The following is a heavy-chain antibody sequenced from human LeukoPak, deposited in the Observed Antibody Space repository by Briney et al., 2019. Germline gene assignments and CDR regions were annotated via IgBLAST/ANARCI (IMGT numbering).Heavy chain of an antibody. CDR1: GFTFSSYA. CDR3: ARDPGWDSSGFVRFDY. V-gene: IGHV3-30*01. D-gene: IGHD3-22*01. J-gene: IGHJ4*02. Sequence: GRSLRLSCAASGFTFSSYAMHWVRQAPGKGLEWVAVISYDRSNKYYADSVKGRFTISRDNSKNTLYLQMNSLRAEDTAVYYCARDPGWDSSGFVRFDYWGQGTLVTVSS. CDR2: ISYDRSNK.